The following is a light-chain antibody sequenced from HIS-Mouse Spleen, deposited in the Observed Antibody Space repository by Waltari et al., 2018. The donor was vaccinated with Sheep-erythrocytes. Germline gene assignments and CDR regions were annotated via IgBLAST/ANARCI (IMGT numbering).Light chain of an antibody. CDR1: STDVGGYNY. Sequence: QSALTQPRSVSGSPGQSVTISCTGTSTDVGGYNYVSWYQQHPGKAPKTMIYDVSKGPYGVADRFPGSKSGNTASLTISGLQAEDEADYYGCSRSADVYAGSYNNVFATGTKVTVL. CDR3: CSRSADVYAGSYNNV. V-gene: IGLV2-11*01. CDR2: DVS. J-gene: IGLJ1*01.